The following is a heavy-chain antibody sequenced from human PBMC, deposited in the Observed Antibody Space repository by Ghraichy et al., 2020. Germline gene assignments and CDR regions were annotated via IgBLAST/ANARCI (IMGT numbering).Heavy chain of an antibody. D-gene: IGHD6-13*01. V-gene: IGHV4-59*08. CDR2: IYYSGST. CDR1: GGSISSYY. CDR3: ARGAAAGTRYYYYGMDV. J-gene: IGHJ6*02. Sequence: GSLSLTCTVSGGSISSYYWSWIRQPPGKGLERIGYIYYSGSTNYNPSLKSRVTISVDTSKNQFSLKLSSVTAADTAVYYCARGAAAGTRYYYYGMDVWGQGTTVTVSS.